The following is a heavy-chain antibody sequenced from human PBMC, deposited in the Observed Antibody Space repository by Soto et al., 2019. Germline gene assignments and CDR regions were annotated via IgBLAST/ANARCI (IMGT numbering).Heavy chain of an antibody. J-gene: IGHJ5*02. CDR3: VVVPAATDYNWFDP. D-gene: IGHD2-2*01. CDR1: GFTFSSYG. Sequence: QVQLVESGGGVVQPGRSLRLSCAASGFTFSSYGMHWVRQAPGKGLEWVAVISYDGSNKYYADSVKGRFTISRDNSKNTLYLQMNSLRAEDTAVYYCVVVPAATDYNWFDPWGQGTLVTVSS. V-gene: IGHV3-30*03. CDR2: ISYDGSNK.